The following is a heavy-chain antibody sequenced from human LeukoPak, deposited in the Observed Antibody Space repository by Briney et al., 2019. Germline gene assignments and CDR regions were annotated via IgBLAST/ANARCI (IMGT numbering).Heavy chain of an antibody. CDR2: IKRRTDGGTT. J-gene: IGHJ6*02. CDR3: TTDSSGYYYYYYGMDV. Sequence: GGSLRLSCAASGFTVSNAWMSWVRQAPGKGLEWVGRIKRRTDGGTTDYAAPVKGRFTISRDDSKNTLYLQMNSLKTEDTAVYYCTTDSSGYYYYYYGMDVWGQGTTVTVSS. V-gene: IGHV3-15*01. D-gene: IGHD3-22*01. CDR1: GFTVSNAW.